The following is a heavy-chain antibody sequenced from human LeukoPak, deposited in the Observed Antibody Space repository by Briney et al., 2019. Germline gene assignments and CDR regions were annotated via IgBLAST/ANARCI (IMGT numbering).Heavy chain of an antibody. J-gene: IGHJ4*02. CDR2: INNHDGNT. CDR3: ARDYYDSGSYGGISFDY. CDR1: GFNFRKYV. V-gene: IGHV3-23*01. Sequence: GGTLRLSCAASGFNFRKYVMTWVRQAPGKGLEWVSGINNHDGNTYNADSVKGRFFISRDDSKSTLYLQMNSLRAEDTAVYYCARDYYDSGSYGGISFDYWGQGTLVTVSS. D-gene: IGHD3-10*01.